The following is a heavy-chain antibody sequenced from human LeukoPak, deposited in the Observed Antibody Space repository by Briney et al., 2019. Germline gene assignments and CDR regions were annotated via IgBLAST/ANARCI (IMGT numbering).Heavy chain of an antibody. V-gene: IGHV3-30-3*01. D-gene: IGHD3-10*01. CDR2: ISYDGSNK. CDR1: GFTFSSYA. CDR3: ARDLAPINGSGTLDY. Sequence: GGSLRLSCAASGFTFSSYAMHWVRQAPGKGLEWVAVISYDGSNKYYADSVKGRFTISRDNSKNTLYLQMNSLRAEDTAVYYCARDLAPINGSGTLDYWGQGTLVTVSS. J-gene: IGHJ4*02.